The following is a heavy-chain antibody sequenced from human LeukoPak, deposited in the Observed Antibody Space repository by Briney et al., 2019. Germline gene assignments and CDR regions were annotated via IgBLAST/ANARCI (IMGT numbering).Heavy chain of an antibody. CDR1: GFTFSNHG. V-gene: IGHV3-30*03. CDR3: AREATWGQWYFDL. D-gene: IGHD6-19*01. CDR2: IAGDGGAK. J-gene: IGHJ4*02. Sequence: PEGSLRLSCVASGFTFSNHGMHWVRQAPGKGLEWVAVIAGDGGAKFYADSVKGRFTLFRDNPKNTLYLQVNDLSAEDTAVYYCAREATWGQWYFDLWGQGTPVTVSS.